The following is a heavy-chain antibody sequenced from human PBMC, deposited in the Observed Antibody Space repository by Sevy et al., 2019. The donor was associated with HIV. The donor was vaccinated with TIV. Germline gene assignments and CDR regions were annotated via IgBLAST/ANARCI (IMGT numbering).Heavy chain of an antibody. CDR2: ISYDGRNNK. D-gene: IGHD3-16*01. V-gene: IGHV3-30*04. CDR1: GFTFSDYR. Sequence: GGSLRLSCAASGFTFSDYRMHWVRQAPGKGLEWVAVISYDGRNNKYNADPVKGRFTISRDNSKNTVYLQMNSLRAEDTAIYYCARDRGESLSSAFDYWGQGTLVTVSS. J-gene: IGHJ4*02. CDR3: ARDRGESLSSAFDY.